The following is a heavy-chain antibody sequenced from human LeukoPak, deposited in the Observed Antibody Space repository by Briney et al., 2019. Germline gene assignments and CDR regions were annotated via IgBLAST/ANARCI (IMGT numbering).Heavy chain of an antibody. V-gene: IGHV3-23*01. CDR1: GFPFTNYA. Sequence: PGGSLRLSCAASGFPFTNYAMGWVRQPPGKGLELVSVITDSGSSTYYPDSVKGRFTISRDNSKNTLYLQMNSLRAEDTAVYHCAKGTLRYCTSGRCYPLDYWGQGTLVTVSS. D-gene: IGHD2-15*01. CDR3: AKGTLRYCTSGRCYPLDY. CDR2: ITDSGSST. J-gene: IGHJ4*02.